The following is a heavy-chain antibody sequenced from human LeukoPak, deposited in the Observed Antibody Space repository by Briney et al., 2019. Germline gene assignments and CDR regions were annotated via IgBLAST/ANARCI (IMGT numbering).Heavy chain of an antibody. CDR1: GFTFSRYA. J-gene: IGHJ4*02. V-gene: IGHV3-23*01. D-gene: IGHD5-18*01. CDR2: ISDSGGST. Sequence: GGSLRLSCAASGFTFSRYAMSWVRQAPGKGLEWVSAISDSGGSTNYADSVKGRFTISRDSSKNTVDLQMNSLRAEDTAIYYCARVDTVMAYYFDLWGQGTLVTVSS. CDR3: ARVDTVMAYYFDL.